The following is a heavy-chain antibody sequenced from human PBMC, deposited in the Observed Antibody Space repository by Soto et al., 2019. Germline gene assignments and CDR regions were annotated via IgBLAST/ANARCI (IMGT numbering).Heavy chain of an antibody. J-gene: IGHJ4*02. CDR1: GFTFSSYG. D-gene: IGHD2-2*03. CDR2: ISYDGSNK. CDR3: AKDYGYCSSTSCSGY. V-gene: IGHV3-30*18. Sequence: GGSLRLSCAASGFTFSSYGMHWVRQAPGKGLEWVAVISYDGSNKYYADSVKGRFTISRDNSKNTLYLQMNSLRAEDTAVYYCAKDYGYCSSTSCSGYWGQGTLVTVYS.